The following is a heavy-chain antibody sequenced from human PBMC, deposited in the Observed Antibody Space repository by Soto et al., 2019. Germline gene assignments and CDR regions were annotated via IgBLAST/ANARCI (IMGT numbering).Heavy chain of an antibody. J-gene: IGHJ6*03. CDR1: GDSVSSNSAA. D-gene: IGHD1-7*01. CDR3: AGTGSLQWYYMDV. CDR2: TYYRSRWYN. V-gene: IGHV6-1*01. Sequence: PSQTLPLTCAISGDSVSSNSAAWNWIRQSPSRGLEWLGRTYYRSRWYNDYAVSVRSRITVNPDTSKNQFSLHLNSVTPEDTAVYYCAGTGSLQWYYMDVWDNGTKVTVSS.